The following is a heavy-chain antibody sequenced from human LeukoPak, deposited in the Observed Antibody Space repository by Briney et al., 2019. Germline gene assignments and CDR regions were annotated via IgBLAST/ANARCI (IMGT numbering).Heavy chain of an antibody. Sequence: ASVKVSCKASGYTFTSYDINWVRQAPGQGLEGMGWMNPNSGNTDYAQKFQGRVTMTRNTSISTAYIELSSLRSEDTAVYYCARAERYFDWLLYYFDYWGQGTLVTVSS. V-gene: IGHV1-8*01. J-gene: IGHJ4*02. CDR1: GYTFTSYD. CDR2: MNPNSGNT. CDR3: ARAERYFDWLLYYFDY. D-gene: IGHD3-9*01.